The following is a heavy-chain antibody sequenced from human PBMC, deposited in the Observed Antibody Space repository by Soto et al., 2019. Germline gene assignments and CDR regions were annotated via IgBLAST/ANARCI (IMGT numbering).Heavy chain of an antibody. Sequence: GGSLRLSCAASGFTFSSYGMHWVRQAPGKGLEWVAVIWYDGSNKYYADSVKGRFTISRDNSKNTLYLQMNSLRAEDTAVYYCARGPRYFDWLLYNYYYGMDVWGQGTTVTVFS. CDR1: GFTFSSYG. V-gene: IGHV3-33*01. J-gene: IGHJ6*02. CDR2: IWYDGSNK. CDR3: ARGPRYFDWLLYNYYYGMDV. D-gene: IGHD3-9*01.